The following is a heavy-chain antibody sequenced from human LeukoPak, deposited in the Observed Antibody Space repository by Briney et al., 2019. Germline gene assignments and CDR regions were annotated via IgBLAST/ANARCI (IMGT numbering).Heavy chain of an antibody. CDR1: GFTFSSYA. V-gene: IGHV3-30*04. J-gene: IGHJ4*02. D-gene: IGHD3-9*01. CDR2: ISYDGSNK. Sequence: PGGSLRLSCAASGFTFSSYAMHWVRQAPGKGLEWVAVISYDGSNKYYAGSVKGRFTISRDNSKNTLYLQMNSLRAEDTAVYYCATVGLTRSYYFDYWGQGTLVTVSS. CDR3: ATVGLTRSYYFDY.